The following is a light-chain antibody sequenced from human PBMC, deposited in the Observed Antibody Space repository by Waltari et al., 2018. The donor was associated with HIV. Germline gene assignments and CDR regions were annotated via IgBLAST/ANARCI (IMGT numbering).Light chain of an antibody. J-gene: IGLJ2*01. CDR2: DDD. CDR1: SSHIGHHY. Sequence: QTVLTQPPSVSAAPGETVIFSCSGSSSHIGHHYVSWYQQLPGTAPKLFIYDDDLRHSGIPDRFSGSRSGTSATLGITGLQTGDEADYYCGTWDTTLSAVVFGGGTKLTVL. V-gene: IGLV1-51*01. CDR3: GTWDTTLSAVV.